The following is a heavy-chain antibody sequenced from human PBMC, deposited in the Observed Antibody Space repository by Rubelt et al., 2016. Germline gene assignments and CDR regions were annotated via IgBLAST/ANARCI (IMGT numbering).Heavy chain of an antibody. D-gene: IGHD1-26*01. CDR2: INHGGST. Sequence: QVQLQQWGAGLLKPSETLSLTCAVYGGSFSGYYWSWIRQPPGKGLEWIGEINHGGSTNYNPSLKSRVTISVDTSKNQFSLKLSYGTAAETAVYYCARRIVGATRSSYYGMDVWGQGTTGTVSS. V-gene: IGHV4-34*01. CDR3: ARRIVGATRSSYYGMDV. J-gene: IGHJ6*02. CDR1: GGSFSGYY.